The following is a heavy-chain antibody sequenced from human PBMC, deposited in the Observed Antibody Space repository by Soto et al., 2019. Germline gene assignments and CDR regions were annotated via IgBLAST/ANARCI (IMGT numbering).Heavy chain of an antibody. J-gene: IGHJ4*02. V-gene: IGHV3-21*01. CDR3: ASSHGWYYFDY. D-gene: IGHD6-19*01. CDR2: ISSSSSYI. CDR1: GFTFSSYS. Sequence: VQLVESGGGLVQPGGSLRLSCAASGFTFSSYSMNWVRQAPGKGLEWVSSISSSSSYIYYADSVKGRFTISRDNAKNSLYLQMNSLRAEDTAVYYCASSHGWYYFDYWGQGTLVTVSS.